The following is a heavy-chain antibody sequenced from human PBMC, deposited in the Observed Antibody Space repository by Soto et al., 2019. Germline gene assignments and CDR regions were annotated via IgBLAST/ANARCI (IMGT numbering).Heavy chain of an antibody. Sequence: LSLTCTVSGGSISSYYWSWIRQPPGKGLEWIGYIYYSGSTNYNPSLKSRVTISVDTSKNQFSLKLSSVTAADTAVYYCARVVTTVTNAFDIWGQGTMVTVSS. CDR3: ARVVTTVTNAFDI. J-gene: IGHJ3*02. CDR1: GGSISSYY. V-gene: IGHV4-59*01. D-gene: IGHD4-17*01. CDR2: IYYSGST.